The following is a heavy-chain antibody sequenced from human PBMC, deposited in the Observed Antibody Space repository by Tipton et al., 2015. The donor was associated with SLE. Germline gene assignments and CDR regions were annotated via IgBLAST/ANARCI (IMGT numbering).Heavy chain of an antibody. D-gene: IGHD6-13*01. CDR3: AREGVAAAVNYYYGMDV. CDR2: ISSSSSYI. CDR1: GFTFSSYA. Sequence: GSLRLSCAASGFTFSSYAMSWVRQAPGKGLEWVSSISSSSSYIYYADSVKGRFTISRDNAKNSLYLQMNSLRAEDTAVYYCAREGVAAAVNYYYGMDVWGQGTTVTVSS. V-gene: IGHV3-21*01. J-gene: IGHJ6*02.